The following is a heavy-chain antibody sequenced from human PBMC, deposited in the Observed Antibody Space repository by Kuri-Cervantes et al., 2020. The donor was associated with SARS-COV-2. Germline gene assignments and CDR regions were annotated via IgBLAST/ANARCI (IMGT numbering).Heavy chain of an antibody. CDR2: IYYSGST. CDR1: GGSISSYY. CDR3: ARAGYYFDY. Sequence: GSLRLSCTVSGGSISSYYWSWIRQPPGKGLEWIGYIYYSGSTNYNPSLKSRVTISVDTSKNQFSPKLSSVTAADTAVYYCARAGYYFDYWGQGTLVTVSS. J-gene: IGHJ4*02. V-gene: IGHV4-59*01.